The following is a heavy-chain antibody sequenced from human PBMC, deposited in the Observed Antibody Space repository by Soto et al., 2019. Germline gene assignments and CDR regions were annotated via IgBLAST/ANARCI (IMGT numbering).Heavy chain of an antibody. D-gene: IGHD2-15*01. Sequence: ASVKVSCKASGYTFISNHMHWVRQAPGQGLEWMGIINPSGGSATYAQQFQGRVTVTRDTSTSTVYMELTSLRSADTAVYYCARGTSGGSCHDWGQGTLVTVSS. J-gene: IGHJ4*02. CDR3: ARGTSGGSCHD. V-gene: IGHV1-46*01. CDR2: INPSGGSA. CDR1: GYTFISNH.